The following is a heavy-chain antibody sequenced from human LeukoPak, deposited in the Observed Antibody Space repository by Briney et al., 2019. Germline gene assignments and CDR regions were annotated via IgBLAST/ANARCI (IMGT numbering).Heavy chain of an antibody. CDR1: GYTFSSHY. Sequence: ASVKVSCKASGYTFSSHYMHWVRQAPGQGLEWMGIINPSGGSTSYAQKFQGRVTMTRDMSTSTVYMELSSLRSEDTAVYYCARDLLSGPNTQKFDYWGQGTLVTVAS. D-gene: IGHD6-19*01. CDR2: INPSGGST. CDR3: ARDLLSGPNTQKFDY. J-gene: IGHJ4*02. V-gene: IGHV1-46*01.